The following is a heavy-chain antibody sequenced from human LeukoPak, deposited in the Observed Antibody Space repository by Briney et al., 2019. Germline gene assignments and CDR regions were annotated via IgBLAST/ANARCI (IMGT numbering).Heavy chain of an antibody. CDR2: IYHSGST. J-gene: IGHJ4*02. CDR3: TRLYSGLTRPSDY. D-gene: IGHD2-21*01. Sequence: SESLSLTCAVSGYSISSGHYWAGIRQPPGKGLEGIGSIYHSGSTYYNPSLKSRVTISVDTSKNQFSLKLSSVTTADTADYNCTRLYSGLTRPSDYSRQGTLVTVSS. V-gene: IGHV4-38-2*01. CDR1: GYSISSGHY.